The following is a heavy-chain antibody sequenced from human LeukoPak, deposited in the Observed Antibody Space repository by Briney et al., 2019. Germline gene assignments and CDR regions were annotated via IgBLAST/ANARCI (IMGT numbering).Heavy chain of an antibody. V-gene: IGHV4-31*03. CDR2: IYNSGST. Sequence: SQTLSLTCTVSGGSITSGGYYWSWIRQHPGKGLEWIGSIYNSGSTYYIPSLKSRVTISVDTSKNQFSLKLNSVTAADTAVYYCARTTGTGLTIFDYWGQGTRVTVSS. CDR1: GGSITSGGYY. CDR3: ARTTGTGLTIFDY. J-gene: IGHJ4*02. D-gene: IGHD3-10*01.